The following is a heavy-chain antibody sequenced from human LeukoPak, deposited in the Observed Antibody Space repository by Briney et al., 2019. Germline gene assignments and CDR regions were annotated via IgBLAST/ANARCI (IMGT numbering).Heavy chain of an antibody. CDR1: GYTFTVYY. Sequence: ASVTVSFKASGYTFTVYYMHWVRQAPGQGMEWMGWINPNSGGTNYAQKFQGRVTMTRDTSISTAYMELSRLRSDDTAVYYCARDDGYSGYDYGYRFDYWGQGTLVTVSS. CDR2: INPNSGGT. D-gene: IGHD5-12*01. J-gene: IGHJ4*02. V-gene: IGHV1-2*02. CDR3: ARDDGYSGYDYGYRFDY.